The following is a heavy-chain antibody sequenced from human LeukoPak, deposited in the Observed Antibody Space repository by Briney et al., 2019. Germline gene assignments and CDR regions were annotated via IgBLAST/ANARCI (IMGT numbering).Heavy chain of an antibody. J-gene: IGHJ5*02. CDR3: ARDPSGHLVRGRWFDP. CDR2: IYSSEST. CDR1: GGSMSSYY. D-gene: IGHD6-6*01. V-gene: IGHV4-59*12. Sequence: KPSETLSLTCTVSGGSMSSYYWSWVRQPPGKGLEWIGHIYSSESTNYNPSLKSRVTMSVDTSNNQFSLRLSSVTAADTAVYYCARDPSGHLVRGRWFDPWGQGTLVTVSS.